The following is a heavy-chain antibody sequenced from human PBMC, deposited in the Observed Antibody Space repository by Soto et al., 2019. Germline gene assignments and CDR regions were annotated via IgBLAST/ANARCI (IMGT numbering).Heavy chain of an antibody. Sequence: EVQLLESGGGVVQSGGSLRLSCAASGFTFTTYAMSWVRQAPGKGLEWVSTIDDSGTKTYYADSVRGRVTISRDNSKSTLYLQLNSLRPEDTAVYYCAKRGSRYFDYWGQGTLVTVSS. CDR3: AKRGSRYFDY. CDR1: GFTFTTYA. V-gene: IGHV3-23*01. CDR2: IDDSGTKT. J-gene: IGHJ4*02.